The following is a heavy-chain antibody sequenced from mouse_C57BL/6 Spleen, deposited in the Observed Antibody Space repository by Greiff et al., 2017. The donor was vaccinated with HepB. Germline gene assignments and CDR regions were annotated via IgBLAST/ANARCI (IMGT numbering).Heavy chain of an antibody. V-gene: IGHV1-52*01. J-gene: IGHJ4*01. D-gene: IGHD1-1*01. CDR1: GYTFTSYW. CDR2: IDPSDSET. CDR3: ARSGYGSSYRAMDY. Sequence: QVQLKQPGAELVRPGSSVKLSCKASGYTFTSYWMHWVKQRPIQGLEWIGNIDPSDSETHYNQKFKDKATLTVDKSSSTAYMQLSSLTSEDSAVYYCARSGYGSSYRAMDYWGQGTSVTVSS.